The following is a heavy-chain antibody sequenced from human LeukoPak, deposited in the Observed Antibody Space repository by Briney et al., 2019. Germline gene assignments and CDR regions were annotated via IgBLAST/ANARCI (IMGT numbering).Heavy chain of an antibody. CDR2: ISAYNGNT. CDR3: ARDSRYCSGGSCYSGVRWFDP. D-gene: IGHD2-15*01. Sequence: ASVKVSCKASGYTFTSYGISWVRQAPGQGPEWMGWISAYNGNTNYAQKLQGRVTMTTDTSTSTAYMELRSLRSDDTAVYYCARDSRYCSGGSCYSGVRWFDPWGQGTLVTVSS. CDR1: GYTFTSYG. J-gene: IGHJ5*02. V-gene: IGHV1-18*01.